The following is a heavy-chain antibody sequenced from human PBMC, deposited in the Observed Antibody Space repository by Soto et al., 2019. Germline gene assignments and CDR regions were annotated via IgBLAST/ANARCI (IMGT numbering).Heavy chain of an antibody. CDR3: ARDDVLRFLEWSDTANYYYGMDV. J-gene: IGHJ6*02. CDR2: ISSSSSYI. Sequence: GGSLRLSCAASGFTFSSYSMNWVRQAPGKGLEWVSSISSSSSYIYYADSVKGRFTISRDNAKNSLYLQMNSLRAEDTAVYYCARDDVLRFLEWSDTANYYYGMDVWGQGTTVTVSS. V-gene: IGHV3-21*01. D-gene: IGHD3-3*01. CDR1: GFTFSSYS.